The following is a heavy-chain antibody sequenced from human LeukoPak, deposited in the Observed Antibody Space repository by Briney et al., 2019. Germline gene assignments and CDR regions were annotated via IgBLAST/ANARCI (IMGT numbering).Heavy chain of an antibody. Sequence: PSETLSLTCTVSGGSISSYYWSWIWQPPGKGLEWIGYIYYSGSTNYNPSLKSRVTISVDTSKNQFSLKLSSVTAADTAVYYCARGARERFVVVPAAIHWFDPWGQGTLVTVSS. V-gene: IGHV4-59*01. J-gene: IGHJ5*02. CDR3: ARGARERFVVVPAAIHWFDP. CDR2: IYYSGST. D-gene: IGHD2-2*01. CDR1: GGSISSYY.